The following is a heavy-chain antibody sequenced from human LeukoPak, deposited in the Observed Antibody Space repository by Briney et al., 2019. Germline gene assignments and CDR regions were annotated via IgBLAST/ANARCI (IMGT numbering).Heavy chain of an antibody. J-gene: IGHJ4*02. V-gene: IGHV3-23*01. Sequence: PGGTLRLSCAASGFNFSSYAMSWVRQAPGKGLEWVSAIRGIGGRTYYADSVKGRFTISRDNSKNTLYLQMNSLRAEDTAVYYCAKDRDYGDYDFDHWGQGTLVTVSS. CDR1: GFNFSSYA. D-gene: IGHD4-17*01. CDR2: IRGIGGRT. CDR3: AKDRDYGDYDFDH.